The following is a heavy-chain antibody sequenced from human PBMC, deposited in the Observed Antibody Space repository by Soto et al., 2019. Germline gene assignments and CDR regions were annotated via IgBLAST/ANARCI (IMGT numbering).Heavy chain of an antibody. V-gene: IGHV4-31*03. CDR1: GGSVSSNIYY. Sequence: SETLSLTCIVSGGSVSSNIYYWTWIRQHPGKGPEWIGHIYYSGSTYYNPSLKSRVTISLDMSKNQFSLKLTSVSAADTAVYYCARGYDYDSGGYLFDYWGQGTLVTVSS. CDR3: ARGYDYDSGGYLFDY. CDR2: IYYSGST. D-gene: IGHD3-22*01. J-gene: IGHJ4*02.